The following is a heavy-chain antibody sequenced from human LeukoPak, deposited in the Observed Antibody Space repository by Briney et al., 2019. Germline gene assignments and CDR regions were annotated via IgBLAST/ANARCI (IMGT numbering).Heavy chain of an antibody. CDR2: IRSDESNK. J-gene: IGHJ4*02. CDR1: GFIFSSYG. Sequence: GGSLRLSCAASGFIFSSYGMHWVRQAPGKGLEWEAFIRSDESNKYYADSVKGRFTISRDNAKNSLYLQMNSLRAEDTAVYYCARIAAAGFDYWGQGTLVTVSS. D-gene: IGHD6-13*01. V-gene: IGHV3-30*02. CDR3: ARIAAAGFDY.